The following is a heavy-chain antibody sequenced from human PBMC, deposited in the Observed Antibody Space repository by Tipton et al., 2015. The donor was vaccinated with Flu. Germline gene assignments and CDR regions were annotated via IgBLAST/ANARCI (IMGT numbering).Heavy chain of an antibody. CDR3: AGEIDGTPGYFDY. V-gene: IGHV3-21*03. Sequence: LRLSCAASGFTFSSYSMNWVRQAPGKGLEWVSSISSSSSYIYYADSVKGRFTISRDNAKNSLYLQMNSLRAEDTAVYYCAGEIDGTPGYFDYWGQGTLVTVSS. CDR1: GFTFSSYS. CDR2: ISSSSSYI. J-gene: IGHJ4*02. D-gene: IGHD5-24*01.